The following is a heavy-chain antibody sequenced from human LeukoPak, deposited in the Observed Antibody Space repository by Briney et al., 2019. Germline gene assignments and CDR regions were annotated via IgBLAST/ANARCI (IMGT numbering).Heavy chain of an antibody. CDR1: GYTFTSYD. D-gene: IGHD3-3*01. Sequence: ASVKVSCKASGYTFTSYDINWVRQATGQGLEWMGWMNPNSGNTGYAQKFQGRVTMTRNTSISTAYMELSSLRSEDTAVYYCARGGTIFGVVILSYAFDIWGQGTMVTVSS. CDR2: MNPNSGNT. CDR3: ARGGTIFGVVILSYAFDI. V-gene: IGHV1-8*01. J-gene: IGHJ3*02.